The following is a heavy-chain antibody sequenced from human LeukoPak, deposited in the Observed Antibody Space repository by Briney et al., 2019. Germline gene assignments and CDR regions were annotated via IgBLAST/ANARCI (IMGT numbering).Heavy chain of an antibody. D-gene: IGHD4-23*01. CDR2: MWYDGSKK. J-gene: IGHJ4*02. CDR3: TRRDGDNDRGFDY. CDR1: GFTFSDYG. V-gene: IGHV3-33*01. Sequence: GGSLRLSCAASGFTFSDYGMHWVRQAPGKGLEWVAVMWYDGSKKYYADSVKGRFTISRDNSKNTLYLQMNSLRAEDTAVYYCTRRDGDNDRGFDYWGQGTLVTVSS.